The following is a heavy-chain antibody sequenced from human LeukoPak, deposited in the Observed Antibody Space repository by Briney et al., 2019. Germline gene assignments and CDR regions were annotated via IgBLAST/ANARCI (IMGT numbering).Heavy chain of an antibody. CDR3: VIWGDYDVLTGYYVPDY. D-gene: IGHD3-9*01. Sequence: GASLRLSCVASGCTFSNYAMSWVRQAPGKGLEWVSAITGSGTSTYYADSLKGRFTTSRDNSKNTLFLQMNSLRHEDTAIYYCVIWGDYDVLTGYYVPDYWGQGTLVTVSS. V-gene: IGHV3-23*01. CDR2: ITGSGTST. J-gene: IGHJ4*02. CDR1: GCTFSNYA.